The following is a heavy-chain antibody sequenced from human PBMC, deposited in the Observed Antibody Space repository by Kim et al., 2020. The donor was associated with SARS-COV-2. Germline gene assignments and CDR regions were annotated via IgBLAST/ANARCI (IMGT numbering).Heavy chain of an antibody. CDR3: ARERYSSSWSNSKWFDP. Sequence: SETLSLTCTVSGGSISSDSYYWGWIRQPPGKGLEWIGSIYYSGTTFYNPSLKSRVTISVDRSKSQFSLKLSSVTAADTAVYYCARERYSSSWSNSKWFDPWGQGTLVTVSS. D-gene: IGHD6-13*01. CDR1: GGSISSDSYY. CDR2: IYYSGTT. V-gene: IGHV4-39*07. J-gene: IGHJ5*02.